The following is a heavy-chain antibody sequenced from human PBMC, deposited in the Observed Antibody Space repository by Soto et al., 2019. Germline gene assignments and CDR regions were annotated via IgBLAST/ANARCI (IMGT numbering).Heavy chain of an antibody. V-gene: IGHV3-53*01. CDR2: IYSGGST. Sequence: SLRLSCAASGFTVSNNYMSWVRQAPGKGLEWVSLIYSGGSTFYADSVKGRFTISRDNSKNTLFLQMNSLRAEDTAVYFCATYTSLDYWGQGTLVTVSS. J-gene: IGHJ4*02. D-gene: IGHD2-2*02. CDR3: ATYTSLDY. CDR1: GFTVSNNY.